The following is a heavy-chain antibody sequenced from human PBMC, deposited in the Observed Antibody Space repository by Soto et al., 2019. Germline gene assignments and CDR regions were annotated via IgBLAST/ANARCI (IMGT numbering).Heavy chain of an antibody. CDR2: IYSGGTT. Sequence: VQLVECGGGLVQPGGSLRRSCAASGFTVGSNYMSWVRQAPGKGLEWVSVIYSGGTTYYADSVKGRFTISRDNSKNTLYLQMNSLRAEDTAVYYCARNGDSSDYRGWFDPWAQGTLVTVSS. CDR1: GFTVGSNY. D-gene: IGHD3-22*01. CDR3: ARNGDSSDYRGWFDP. J-gene: IGHJ5*02. V-gene: IGHV3-66*01.